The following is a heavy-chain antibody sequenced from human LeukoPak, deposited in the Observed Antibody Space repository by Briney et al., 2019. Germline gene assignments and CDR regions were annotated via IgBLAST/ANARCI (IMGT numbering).Heavy chain of an antibody. D-gene: IGHD4-17*01. J-gene: IGHJ4*02. Sequence: GGSLRLSCAASGFSFSSYAMNWVRQAPGKGLEWVSSISGGGETTYYADSAKGRFTISRDNSQNTLYLQMNSLRAEDTAVYYCARDYADYVGYFFFDYWGQGTLVTVSS. V-gene: IGHV3-23*01. CDR2: ISGGGETT. CDR1: GFSFSSYA. CDR3: ARDYADYVGYFFFDY.